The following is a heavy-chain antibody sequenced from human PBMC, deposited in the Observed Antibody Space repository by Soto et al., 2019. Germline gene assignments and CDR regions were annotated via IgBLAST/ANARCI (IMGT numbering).Heavy chain of an antibody. CDR3: ASSLYYYYGMDV. Sequence: ASVKVSCKXSGYTFTSYGISWVRQAPGQGLEWMGWISAYNGNTNYAQKLQGRVTMTTDTSTSTAYMELRSLRSDDTAVYYCASSLYYYYGMDVWGQGTTVTVSS. J-gene: IGHJ6*02. V-gene: IGHV1-18*01. CDR1: GYTFTSYG. CDR2: ISAYNGNT.